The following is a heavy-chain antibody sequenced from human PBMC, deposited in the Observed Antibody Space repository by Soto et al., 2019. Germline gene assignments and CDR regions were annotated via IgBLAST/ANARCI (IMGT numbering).Heavy chain of an antibody. Sequence: GGSLRLSCAASGLTFSSYSMNWVRQAPGKGLEWVSSISSSSSYIYYADSVKGRFTISRDNAKNSLYLQMNSLRAEDTAVYYCARDLGYSGYDIDYWGQGTLVTVSS. CDR3: ARDLGYSGYDIDY. J-gene: IGHJ4*02. CDR1: GLTFSSYS. D-gene: IGHD5-12*01. V-gene: IGHV3-21*01. CDR2: ISSSSSYI.